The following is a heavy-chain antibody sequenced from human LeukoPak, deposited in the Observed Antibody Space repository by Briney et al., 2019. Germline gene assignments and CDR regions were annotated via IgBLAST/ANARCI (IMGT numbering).Heavy chain of an antibody. J-gene: IGHJ6*02. V-gene: IGHV1-18*01. CDR2: ISAYNGNT. CDR3: ARPKGTTVTTVATSTHYGMDV. Sequence: GASVKVSCKASGYIFTSYGITWVRQAPGQGLEWMGWISAYNGNTNYAQKFQGRVTMTRNTSISTAYMELSSLRSEDTAVYYCARPKGTTVTTVATSTHYGMDVWGQGTTVTVSS. D-gene: IGHD4-17*01. CDR1: GYIFTSYG.